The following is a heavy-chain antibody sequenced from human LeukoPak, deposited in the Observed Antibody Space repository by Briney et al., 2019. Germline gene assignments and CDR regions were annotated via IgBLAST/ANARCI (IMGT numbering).Heavy chain of an antibody. Sequence: SVKVSCKASGGTFSSYAISWVRQAPGQGLEWMGRIIPILGIANYAQKFQGRVTITADKSTSTAYVELSSLRSEDTAVYYCAREGWDDSSGYLHFDYWGQGTLVTVSS. V-gene: IGHV1-69*04. CDR1: GGTFSSYA. J-gene: IGHJ4*02. CDR2: IIPILGIA. D-gene: IGHD3-22*01. CDR3: AREGWDDSSGYLHFDY.